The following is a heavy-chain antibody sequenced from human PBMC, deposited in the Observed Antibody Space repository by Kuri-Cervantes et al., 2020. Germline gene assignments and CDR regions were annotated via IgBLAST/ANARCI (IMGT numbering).Heavy chain of an antibody. V-gene: IGHV3-9*01. Sequence: SLKISCAASGFTFDDYAMHWVRQAPGKGLEWVSGISWNSGSIGYADSVKGRFTISRDNAKNSLYLQMNSLRAEDTALYYCAKAPEKNYYYGMDVWGQGTTVTVSS. CDR1: GFTFDDYA. CDR3: AKAPEKNYYYGMDV. CDR2: ISWNSGSI. J-gene: IGHJ6*02.